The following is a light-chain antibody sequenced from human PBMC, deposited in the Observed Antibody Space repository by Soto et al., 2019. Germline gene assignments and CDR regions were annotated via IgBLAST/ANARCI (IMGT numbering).Light chain of an antibody. CDR3: AAWDDSPSGVV. V-gene: IGLV1-47*02. CDR1: SSNIGRNS. CDR2: SNH. Sequence: QSVLTQPPSASGTPGQRVTIFCSGSSSNIGRNSVYWYQQLPGTAPKLLIYSNHQRPSGVPDRFSGSKSGTSASLAISGLRSEDEANYYCAAWDDSPSGVVFGGGTTLPVL. J-gene: IGLJ2*01.